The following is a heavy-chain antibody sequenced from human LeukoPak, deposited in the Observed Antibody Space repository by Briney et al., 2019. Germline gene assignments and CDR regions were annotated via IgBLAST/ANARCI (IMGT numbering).Heavy chain of an antibody. CDR2: INPNSGGT. D-gene: IGHD2-15*01. CDR1: GYTFTGYY. J-gene: IGHJ5*02. V-gene: IGHV1-2*04. Sequence: ASVKVSCKASGYTFTGYYMHWVRQAPGQGLEWMGWINPNSGGTNYAQKFQGWVTMTRDTSISTAYMELSRLRSDDTAVYYCAPSRYCSGGSCYISNWFDPWGQGTLVTVSS. CDR3: APSRYCSGGSCYISNWFDP.